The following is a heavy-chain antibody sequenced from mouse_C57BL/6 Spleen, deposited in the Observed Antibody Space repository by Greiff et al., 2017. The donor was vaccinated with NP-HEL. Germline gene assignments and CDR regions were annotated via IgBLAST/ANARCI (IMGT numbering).Heavy chain of an antibody. CDR2: ISNGGGST. CDR3: ARRILYFDV. CDR1: GFTFSDYY. J-gene: IGHJ1*03. V-gene: IGHV5-12*01. Sequence: EVKLMESGGGLVQPGGSLKLSCAASGFTFSDYYMYWVRQTPEKRLEWVAHISNGGGSTYYPETVKGRFTISRDNAKNTLYLQMSRLKSEDTAMYYCARRILYFDVWGTGTTVTVSS.